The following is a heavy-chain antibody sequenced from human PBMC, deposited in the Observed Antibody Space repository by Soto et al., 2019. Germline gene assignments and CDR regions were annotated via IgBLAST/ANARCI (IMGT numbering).Heavy chain of an antibody. CDR3: ARDSSGWYEGITANYYYYGMDV. D-gene: IGHD6-19*01. V-gene: IGHV5-51*01. CDR1: GYSFTSYW. J-gene: IGHJ6*02. CDR2: IYPGDSDT. Sequence: GESLKISCKGSGYSFTSYWIGWVRQMPGKGLEGMGIIYPGDSDTRYSPSFQGQFTISADKSISTTYLQWSSLKASDTAMYYCARDSSGWYEGITANYYYYGMDVWGQGSTVTVSS.